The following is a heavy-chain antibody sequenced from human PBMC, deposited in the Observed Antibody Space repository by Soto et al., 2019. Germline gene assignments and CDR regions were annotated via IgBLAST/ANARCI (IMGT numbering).Heavy chain of an antibody. CDR1: GDTLTGLS. Sequence: ASVKVSCKVSGDTLTGLSMHWVRQAPGKGLEWMGGYNPEDDKTIYAQKFQGRLIMTEDTSADTAYMELSSLRSEDTAIYFCATVSVIIIPFDYWGQGTLVTAPQ. J-gene: IGHJ4*02. V-gene: IGHV1-24*01. D-gene: IGHD2-21*01. CDR3: ATVSVIIIPFDY. CDR2: YNPEDDKT.